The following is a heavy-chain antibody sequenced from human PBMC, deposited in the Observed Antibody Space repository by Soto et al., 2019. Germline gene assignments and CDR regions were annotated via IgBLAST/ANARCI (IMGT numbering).Heavy chain of an antibody. CDR1: GYSISSGLY. CDR3: AIGKPAWFDP. D-gene: IGHD2-2*01. CDR2: IYRGGIT. V-gene: IGHV4-38-2*01. Sequence: KPSETLSLTCAVSGYSISSGLYWGWIRQPPGKGLEWIGTIYRGGITYYNPSLKSRVTISIDTSKNHFSLRLSSVTATDTAVYFCAIGKPAWFDPWGQGNLVTVSS. J-gene: IGHJ5*02.